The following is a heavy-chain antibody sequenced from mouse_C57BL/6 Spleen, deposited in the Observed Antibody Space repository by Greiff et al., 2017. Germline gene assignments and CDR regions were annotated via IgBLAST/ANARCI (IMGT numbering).Heavy chain of an antibody. CDR2: IYPGSGNT. CDR1: GYSFTSYY. D-gene: IGHD2-4*01. CDR3: ARHYDYGYYAMDY. V-gene: IGHV1-66*01. Sequence: QVQLQQSGPELVKPGASVKISCKASGYSFTSYYIPWVKQRPGQGLEWIGWIYPGSGNTKYNEKFKGKATLTADTSSSTAYMQLSSLPSEDSAVYYCARHYDYGYYAMDYWGQGTSVTVSS. J-gene: IGHJ4*01.